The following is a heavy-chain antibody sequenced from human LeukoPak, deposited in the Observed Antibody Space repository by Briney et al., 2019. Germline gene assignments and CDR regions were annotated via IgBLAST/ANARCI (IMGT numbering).Heavy chain of an antibody. CDR1: GFTFSSYA. CDR2: MSGSGRGT. V-gene: IGHV3-23*01. D-gene: IGHD7-27*01. Sequence: PGGSLRLSCAASGFTFSSYAMSWVRQAPGKGLEWVSAMSGSGRGTYYADSVKGRFTISRDNSKNTLYLQMNSLRAEDTAVYYCAKRGRNWGFYYFDYWGQGTLVTVSS. J-gene: IGHJ4*02. CDR3: AKRGRNWGFYYFDY.